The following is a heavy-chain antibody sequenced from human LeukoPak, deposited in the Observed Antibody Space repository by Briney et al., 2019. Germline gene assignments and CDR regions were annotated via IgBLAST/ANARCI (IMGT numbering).Heavy chain of an antibody. J-gene: IGHJ4*02. V-gene: IGHV4-34*01. Sequence: ASETLSLTCAVYGGSFSGYFWSWIRQPPGKGLEWIGEINHSGSTNYNPSLKSRVTISVDTSKNQFSLRLSSVTAADTAVYYCARDLGFWSGPDYWGQGTLVTVSS. CDR3: ARDLGFWSGPDY. D-gene: IGHD3-3*01. CDR1: GGSFSGYF. CDR2: INHSGST.